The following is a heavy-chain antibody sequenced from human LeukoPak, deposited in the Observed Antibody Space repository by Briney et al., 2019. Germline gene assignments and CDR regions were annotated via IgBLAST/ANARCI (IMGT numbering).Heavy chain of an antibody. J-gene: IGHJ5*02. CDR2: IYNSGRT. V-gene: IGHV4-31*03. CDR3: AYSGYGLPSDWFDH. CDR1: GYSISSGGYY. D-gene: IGHD2-15*01. Sequence: SETLSLTCTVSGYSISSGGYYWIWVRHHPGKGLEWIVYIYNSGRTSYNTSLKSRVYISLDTSENQFSLRLSSVTAADTAVYYCAYSGYGLPSDWFDHWGQGTLVTVSS.